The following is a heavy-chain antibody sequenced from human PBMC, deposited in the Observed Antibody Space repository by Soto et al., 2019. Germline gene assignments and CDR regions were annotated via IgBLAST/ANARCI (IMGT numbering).Heavy chain of an antibody. Sequence: SETLSLTCTVSGGSIGTYYWSWIRQPPGKGLEWIGYIYYRGNTDYNPSLKSRVTISLDTPKNQFSLKLSSVTAADTAVYYCARHGFGPLHGLVDVWGQGTTVT. CDR3: ARHGFGPLHGLVDV. D-gene: IGHD3-10*01. CDR2: IYYRGNT. CDR1: GGSIGTYY. J-gene: IGHJ6*02. V-gene: IGHV4-59*08.